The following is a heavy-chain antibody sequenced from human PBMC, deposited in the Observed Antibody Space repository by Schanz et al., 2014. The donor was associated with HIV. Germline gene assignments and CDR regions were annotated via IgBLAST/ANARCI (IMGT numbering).Heavy chain of an antibody. Sequence: VQLVETGGGLIQPGGSLRISCAASGFSVSGYYMDWVRQAPGKGLEWVARLPYDGSNKYYADSVKGRFAISRDNSKDTLYLQMNGLRAEDTAVYFCAKEKGGSWYFFDSWGQGTLVTVSS. J-gene: IGHJ4*02. CDR2: LPYDGSNK. V-gene: IGHV3-30*18. CDR3: AKEKGGSWYFFDS. D-gene: IGHD6-19*01. CDR1: GFSVSGYY.